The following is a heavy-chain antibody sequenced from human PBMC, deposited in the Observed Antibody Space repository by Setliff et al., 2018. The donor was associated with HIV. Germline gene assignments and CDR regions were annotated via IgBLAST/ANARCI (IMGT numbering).Heavy chain of an antibody. CDR3: ARYYYGSQTMLDY. Sequence: ASETLSLTCTVSGGSISSGSYYWNWIRQPPGKGLEWIGYIHYSGFTYYKPSLKSRVTISVDTSKNQFSLKLSSVTAADTAVYYCARYYYGSQTMLDYWGQGTLVTVSS. J-gene: IGHJ4*02. CDR1: GGSISSGSYY. CDR2: IHYSGFT. D-gene: IGHD3-10*01. V-gene: IGHV4-30-4*08.